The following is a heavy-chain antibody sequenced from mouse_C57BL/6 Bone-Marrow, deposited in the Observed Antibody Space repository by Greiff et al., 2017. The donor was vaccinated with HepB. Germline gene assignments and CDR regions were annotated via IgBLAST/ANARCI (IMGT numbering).Heavy chain of an antibody. D-gene: IGHD2-3*01. J-gene: IGHJ1*03. CDR2: IHPNSGST. CDR3: ARWWLLYFDV. CDR1: GYTFTSYW. Sequence: QVQLQQPGAELVKPGASVKLSCKASGYTFTSYWMHWVKQRPGQGLEWIGMIHPNSGSTNYNEKFKSKATLTVDKSSSTAYIQLSSLTSEDSAVYYCARWWLLYFDVWGTGTTVTVSS. V-gene: IGHV1-64*01.